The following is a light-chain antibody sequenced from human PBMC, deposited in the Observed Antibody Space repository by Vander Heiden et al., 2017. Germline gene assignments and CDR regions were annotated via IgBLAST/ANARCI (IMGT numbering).Light chain of an antibody. CDR1: QSISSW. Sequence: DIKMPQPPSPLSASVGDRVTITCRASQSISSWLAWYQQKPGKAPKLLIYKASSLESGVPARFSGSGSGTEFTLTISSLQPDDFATYYCQQYNSYPYTFGQGTKLEIK. J-gene: IGKJ2*01. CDR3: QQYNSYPYT. CDR2: KAS. V-gene: IGKV1-5*03.